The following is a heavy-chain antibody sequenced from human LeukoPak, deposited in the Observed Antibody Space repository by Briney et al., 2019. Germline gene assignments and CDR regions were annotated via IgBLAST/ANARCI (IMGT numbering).Heavy chain of an antibody. Sequence: GGSLRLSCAVSGFTFSSYEMNWVRQAPGKGLEWVSYISGSANGILYADSVKGRFTISRDNAKNSLYLQMNSLRGEDTAIYYCARDWDQTTGWYWDHWGQGTLVTVSS. D-gene: IGHD6-19*01. CDR3: ARDWDQTTGWYWDH. J-gene: IGHJ4*02. V-gene: IGHV3-48*03. CDR2: ISGSANGI. CDR1: GFTFSSYE.